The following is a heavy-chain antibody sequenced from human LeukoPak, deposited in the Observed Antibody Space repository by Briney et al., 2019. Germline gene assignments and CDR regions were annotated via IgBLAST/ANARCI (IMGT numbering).Heavy chain of an antibody. Sequence: ASVKVSCKSSGYTFTSYDINWVRQAPGQGLEWMGIINPSGGSTSYAQKFQGRVTMTRDTSTSTVYMELSSLRSEDTAVYYCASKDSSSSDFDYWGQGTLVTVSS. CDR3: ASKDSSSSDFDY. D-gene: IGHD6-6*01. CDR1: GYTFTSYD. V-gene: IGHV1-46*01. J-gene: IGHJ4*02. CDR2: INPSGGST.